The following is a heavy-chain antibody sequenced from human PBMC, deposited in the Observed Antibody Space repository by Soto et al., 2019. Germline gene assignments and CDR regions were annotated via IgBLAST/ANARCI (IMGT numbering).Heavy chain of an antibody. CDR2: IYYSGST. D-gene: IGHD3-3*01. J-gene: IGHJ4*02. CDR1: GGSVSSGSYY. Sequence: PSETLSLTCTVSGGSVSSGSYYWSWIRQPPGKGLEWIGYIYYSGSTNYNPSLKSRVTISVDTSKNQFSLKLSSVTAADTAVYYCAXVNRLRFLEWLPTGFDYWGQGTLVTVSS. CDR3: AXVNRLRFLEWLPTGFDY. V-gene: IGHV4-61*01.